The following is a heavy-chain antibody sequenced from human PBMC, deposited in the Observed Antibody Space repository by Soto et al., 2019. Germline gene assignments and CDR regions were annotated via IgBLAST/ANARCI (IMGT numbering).Heavy chain of an antibody. CDR3: ARHISNFRYCNYAMDV. CDR1: GYTSSDYS. J-gene: IGHJ6*02. V-gene: IGHV5-51*01. Sequence: GESLKVTCEESGYTSSDYSNDWVRKLHGKGHEWMGFICPGQSDTRYSPSFQGRVTITVDKSTSTAYMQWNTLKASDTAMYDCARHISNFRYCNYAMDVWGQGTTVTVAS. D-gene: IGHD2-21*02. CDR2: ICPGQSDT.